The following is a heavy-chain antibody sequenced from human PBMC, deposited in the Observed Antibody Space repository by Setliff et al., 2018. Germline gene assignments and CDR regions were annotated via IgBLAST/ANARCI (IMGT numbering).Heavy chain of an antibody. CDR2: IRPDGSGN. D-gene: IGHD2-21*01. Sequence: PGGSLRLSCSASGFSFSGSWMAWVRQAPGQGLEWVADIRPDGSGNFYVDSVRGRFTVSRDNARNSLFLQMNSLSAEDTAMYYCARDPEGGEFDIWGRGTLVTVSS. CDR1: GFSFSGSW. J-gene: IGHJ3*02. CDR3: ARDPEGGEFDI. V-gene: IGHV3-7*01.